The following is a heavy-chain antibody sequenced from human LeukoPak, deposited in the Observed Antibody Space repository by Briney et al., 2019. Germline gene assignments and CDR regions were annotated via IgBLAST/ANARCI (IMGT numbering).Heavy chain of an antibody. V-gene: IGHV1-2*06. J-gene: IGHJ4*02. CDR3: ARMYSSGWYWTGDY. CDR2: INPNSGGT. D-gene: IGHD6-19*01. Sequence: ASVKVSCKASGYTFTGYYMHWVRQAPGQGLEWMGRINPNSGGTNYAQKFQGRVTITRNTSISTAYMELSSLRSEDTAVYYCARMYSSGWYWTGDYWGQGTLVTVSS. CDR1: GYTFTGYY.